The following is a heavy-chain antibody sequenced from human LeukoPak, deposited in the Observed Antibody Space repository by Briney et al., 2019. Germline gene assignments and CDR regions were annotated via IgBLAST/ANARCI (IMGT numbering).Heavy chain of an antibody. Sequence: GASVKVSCKASGYTFTSYDINWVRRAPGQGLEWMGWINPNSGGTNYAQKFQGRVTMTRDTSISTAYMELSRLRSDDTAVYYCAIELELPYWGQGTLVTVSS. CDR2: INPNSGGT. V-gene: IGHV1-2*02. D-gene: IGHD1-7*01. J-gene: IGHJ4*02. CDR3: AIELELPY. CDR1: GYTFTSYD.